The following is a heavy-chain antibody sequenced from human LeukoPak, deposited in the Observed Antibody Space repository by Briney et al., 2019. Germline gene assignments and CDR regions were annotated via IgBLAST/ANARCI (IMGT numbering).Heavy chain of an antibody. CDR2: IKSKTDGGTT. CDR3: ARDGASIDDQYYGLDV. D-gene: IGHD1-1*01. V-gene: IGHV3-15*01. Sequence: GGCLRLSCAASGFNFSNAWMSWVRQAPGKGLEWVGRIKSKTDGGTTDYAAPVKGRFTISRDDSKNTLYLQMNSLRAEDTAVYCCARDGASIDDQYYGLDVWGQGTTVTVSS. J-gene: IGHJ6*02. CDR1: GFNFSNAW.